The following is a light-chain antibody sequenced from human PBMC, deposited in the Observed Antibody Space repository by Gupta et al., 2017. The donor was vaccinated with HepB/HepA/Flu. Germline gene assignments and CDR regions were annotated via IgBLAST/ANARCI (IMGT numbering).Light chain of an antibody. CDR2: EDT. V-gene: IGLV3-1*01. CDR3: QTWDSITAVV. Sequence: SYDPTQTPSVSVSPGQTAHITCSGDTLGRKYVSWYQQRPDLSPVLVIYEDTKRPSGISERFSGSNAGNIATLTIIRTHALDEADYYCQTWDSITAVVFGGGTRLTVL. J-gene: IGLJ2*01. CDR1: TLGRKY.